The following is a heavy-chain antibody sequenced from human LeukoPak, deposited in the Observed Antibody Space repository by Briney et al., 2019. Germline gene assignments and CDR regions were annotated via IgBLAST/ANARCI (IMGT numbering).Heavy chain of an antibody. D-gene: IGHD2-15*01. CDR3: AREGYCSGGSCFKGDYYYYGMDV. CDR1: GYTFTGYY. V-gene: IGHV1-18*04. CDR2: ISAYNGNT. Sequence: ASVKVSCKASGYTFTGYYMHWVRQAPGQGLEWMGWISAYNGNTNYAQKLQGRVTMTTDTSTSTAYMELRSLRSDDTAVYYCAREGYCSGGSCFKGDYYYYGMDVWGQGTTVTVSS. J-gene: IGHJ6*02.